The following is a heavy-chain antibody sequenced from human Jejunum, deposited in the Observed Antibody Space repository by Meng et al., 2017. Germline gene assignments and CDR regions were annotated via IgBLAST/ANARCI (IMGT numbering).Heavy chain of an antibody. J-gene: IGHJ4*02. D-gene: IGHD6-19*01. V-gene: IGHV4-31*03. CDR2: INYSGGA. Sequence: SETLSLTCTVSGGSVSSGGYSWTWIRQHPGKGLEWIGDINYSGGAYYSSSLKSRLRISIDTTKNQFSLNLSSVTAADTAVYYCAEGNGWHVHWGQGTLVTVSS. CDR1: GGSVSSGGYS. CDR3: AEGNGWHVH.